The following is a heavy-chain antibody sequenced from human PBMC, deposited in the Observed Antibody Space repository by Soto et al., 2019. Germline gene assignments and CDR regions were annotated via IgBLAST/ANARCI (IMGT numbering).Heavy chain of an antibody. CDR2: IHYSGATSFFP. Sequence: SETLSLTCTVSGGSMRNYFWTWIRQPPGKGLEWIGYIHYSGATSFFPSYNPSLRGRVTISEDTSKNQFSLKLSSVTAADTAVYYCARDSSSSWYGPTGYYGMDVWGQGTTVTVSS. CDR1: GGSMRNYF. CDR3: ARDSSSSWYGPTGYYGMDV. J-gene: IGHJ6*02. V-gene: IGHV4-59*01. D-gene: IGHD6-13*01.